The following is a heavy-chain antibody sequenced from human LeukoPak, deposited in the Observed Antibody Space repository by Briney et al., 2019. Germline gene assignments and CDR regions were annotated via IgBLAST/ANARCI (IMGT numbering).Heavy chain of an antibody. Sequence: SGPTLVKPTQTLTLTCTFSGFSLSTSGVGVGWIRQPPGKALEWLALIYWNDDKRYSPSLKSRLTITKDTSKNQVVLTMTNMDPVVTATYYCARLTMIVATFDYWGQGTLVTVSS. D-gene: IGHD3-22*01. CDR3: ARLTMIVATFDY. J-gene: IGHJ4*02. V-gene: IGHV2-5*01. CDR1: GFSLSTSGVG. CDR2: IYWNDDK.